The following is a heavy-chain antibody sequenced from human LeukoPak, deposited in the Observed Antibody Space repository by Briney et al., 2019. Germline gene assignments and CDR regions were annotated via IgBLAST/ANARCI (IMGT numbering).Heavy chain of an antibody. D-gene: IGHD6-13*01. CDR2: IYGGGDT. J-gene: IGHJ3*02. V-gene: IGHV3-66*02. Sequence: GGSLRLSCAASGVTVSRDYMSWVRQASGKGLEWVSIIYGGGDTYYADSVKGRFTISRDNSKNTLYLQMNSLRAEDTAVYYCARSRIQYSSINIWGQGTMVTVSS. CDR1: GVTVSRDY. CDR3: ARSRIQYSSINI.